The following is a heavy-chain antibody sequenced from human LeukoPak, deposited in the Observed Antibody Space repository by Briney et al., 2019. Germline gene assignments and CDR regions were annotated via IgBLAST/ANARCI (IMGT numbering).Heavy chain of an antibody. J-gene: IGHJ2*01. V-gene: IGHV4-4*07. CDR3: ARTVVTLDWYFDL. D-gene: IGHD4-23*01. CDR1: GGAISSYS. CDR2: FYTSGTT. Sequence: PSETLSLTCRGSGGAISSYSWNWIRQPAGKGLEWIGRFYTSGTTNYNPSLKSRVTMSIDTSKNQVSLKMRSVTAADTAVYYCARTVVTLDWYFDLWGRGTLVSVSS.